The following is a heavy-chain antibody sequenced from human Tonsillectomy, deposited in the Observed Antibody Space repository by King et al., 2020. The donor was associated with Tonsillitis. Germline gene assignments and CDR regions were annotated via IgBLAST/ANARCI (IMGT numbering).Heavy chain of an antibody. D-gene: IGHD6-6*01. J-gene: IGHJ4*02. Sequence: VQLVESGGGVVQPGRSLRLSCAASGFTFSSYGMHWVRQAPGKGLEWVAVIWYDGSNKYYADSVKGRFTISRDNSKNTLYLQMNSLRAEDTAVYYCARGIAARGLSGWGQGTLVTVSS. V-gene: IGHV3-33*01. CDR2: IWYDGSNK. CDR3: ARGIAARGLSG. CDR1: GFTFSSYG.